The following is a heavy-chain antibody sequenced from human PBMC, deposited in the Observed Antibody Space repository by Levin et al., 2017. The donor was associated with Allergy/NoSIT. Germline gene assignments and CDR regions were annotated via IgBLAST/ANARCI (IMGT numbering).Heavy chain of an antibody. CDR1: GFTFSSYA. D-gene: IGHD1-26*01. CDR2: ISNSGGST. V-gene: IGHV3-23*01. Sequence: PGGSLRLSCAASGFTFSSYAMSWVRQAPGKGLEWVSAISNSGGSTYYADSVKGRFTISRDNSKNTLYLQMNSLRAEDTAVYYCAKRRVAGSVGAPEGFDYWGQGTLVTVSS. CDR3: AKRRVAGSVGAPEGFDY. J-gene: IGHJ4*02.